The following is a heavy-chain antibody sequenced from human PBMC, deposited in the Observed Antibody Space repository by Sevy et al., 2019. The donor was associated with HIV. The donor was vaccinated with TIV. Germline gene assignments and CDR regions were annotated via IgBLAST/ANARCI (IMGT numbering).Heavy chain of an antibody. D-gene: IGHD3-9*01. Sequence: ASVKVSCKASGYTFTSYDINWVRQATGQGLEWMGWMNPNSGNTGYAQKFQGRVTMNRNTSINTAYMELSSLRSEDTAVYYCARVFPYYDILTGYRSYYYYGMDVWGQGTTVTVSS. CDR1: GYTFTSYD. CDR2: MNPNSGNT. V-gene: IGHV1-8*01. CDR3: ARVFPYYDILTGYRSYYYYGMDV. J-gene: IGHJ6*02.